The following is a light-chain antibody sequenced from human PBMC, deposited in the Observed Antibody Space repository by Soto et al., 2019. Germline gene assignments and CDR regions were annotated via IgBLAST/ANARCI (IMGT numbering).Light chain of an antibody. J-gene: IGLJ3*02. CDR1: SGSVSTSYY. CDR2: STN. Sequence: QTVVTQEPSVSVSPGGTVALTCGLSSGSVSTSYYPSWYQQTPGQAPRTLIYSTNTRSSGVPDRFSGSILGNKAALTITGAQSDDESDYYCVLYMGSGISRFGGGTKLTVL. CDR3: VLYMGSGISR. V-gene: IGLV8-61*01.